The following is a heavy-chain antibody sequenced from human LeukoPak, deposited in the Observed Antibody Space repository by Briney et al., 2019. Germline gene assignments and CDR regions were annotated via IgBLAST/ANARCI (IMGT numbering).Heavy chain of an antibody. J-gene: IGHJ4*02. V-gene: IGHV3-48*03. CDR3: ARERAVAGAGFDY. CDR2: ISSDGTTI. D-gene: IGHD6-19*01. Sequence: GGSLRLSCAASGFTFTSYEMNWVRQAPGKGLEWVSYISSDGTTIYYADSVKGRFTISRDYAKNSLYLQMNSLRAEDTAIYYCARERAVAGAGFDYWGQETLVTVSS. CDR1: GFTFTSYE.